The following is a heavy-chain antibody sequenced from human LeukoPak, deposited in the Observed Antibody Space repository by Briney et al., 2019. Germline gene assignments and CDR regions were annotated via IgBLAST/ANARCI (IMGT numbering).Heavy chain of an antibody. J-gene: IGHJ6*03. CDR3: ARPTSRPSNYYHTDV. CDR1: GYTFTSFD. Sequence: ASVKVSCKASGYTFTSFDINWVRQATGQGLEGMGWMNPNSGNTGYAQKFQGRVTMTRDTAISTAYMELSSLTYEDTAVYYCARPTSRPSNYYHTDVWGKGTTVTVSS. D-gene: IGHD6-13*01. CDR2: MNPNSGNT. V-gene: IGHV1-8*01.